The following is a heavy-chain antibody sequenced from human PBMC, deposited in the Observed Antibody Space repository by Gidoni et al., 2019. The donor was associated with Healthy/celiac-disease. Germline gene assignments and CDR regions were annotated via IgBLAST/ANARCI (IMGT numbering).Heavy chain of an antibody. CDR1: GGPFSSYA. D-gene: IGHD1-1*01. CDR3: AREERGSMVSVTWFDY. J-gene: IGHJ4*02. CDR2: IIPILGIA. Sequence: QVQLLQSGAEVKKPGSSVKVSCKASGGPFSSYAISWVRQAPGQGLEWMGRIIPILGIANYAQKFQGRVTITADKSTSTAYMELSSLRSEDTAVYYCAREERGSMVSVTWFDYWGQGTLVTVSS. V-gene: IGHV1-69*04.